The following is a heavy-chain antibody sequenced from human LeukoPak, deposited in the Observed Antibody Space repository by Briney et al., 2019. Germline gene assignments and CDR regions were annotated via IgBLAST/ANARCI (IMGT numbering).Heavy chain of an antibody. J-gene: IGHJ3*02. V-gene: IGHV3-23*01. Sequence: GGSLRLSCTASGFTFTSYAMAWVRQAPGKGRESVSGVSGRGDSTFYATSVKGRLTISRDNSRSTLFLQMNSLRVEDTAIYYCAKEGHIAEADRLGAIDIWGQGTMVTVSS. CDR2: VSGRGDST. D-gene: IGHD6-19*01. CDR1: GFTFTSYA. CDR3: AKEGHIAEADRLGAIDI.